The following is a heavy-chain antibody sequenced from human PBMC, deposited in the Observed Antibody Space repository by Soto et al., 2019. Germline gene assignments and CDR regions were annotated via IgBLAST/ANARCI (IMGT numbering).Heavy chain of an antibody. J-gene: IGHJ5*02. CDR3: ARAAVPAAIRNNWFDP. CDR1: GGSISSYY. Sequence: SETLSLTCTVSGGSISSYYWSWIRQPPGKGLEWIGDIYYSGSTNYNPSLKSRVTISVDTSKNQFSLKLSSVTTADTAVYYCARAAVPAAIRNNWFDPWGQGXLVTVYS. D-gene: IGHD2-2*02. V-gene: IGHV4-59*01. CDR2: IYYSGST.